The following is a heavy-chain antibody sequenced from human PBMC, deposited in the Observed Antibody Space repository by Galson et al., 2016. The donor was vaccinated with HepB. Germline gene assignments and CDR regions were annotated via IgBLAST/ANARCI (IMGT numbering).Heavy chain of an antibody. Sequence: SVKVSCKASGYTFTSSYMHWVRQAPGQGLEWMGLINPSGGNISYAQKFQDRITMTRDTSTSTGYMELRRLRSEDTAVYYCARVSKGNCSGGSCYPLSFFDYWGQGTVVTVSS. J-gene: IGHJ4*02. D-gene: IGHD2-15*01. CDR3: ARVSKGNCSGGSCYPLSFFDY. CDR1: GYTFTSSY. V-gene: IGHV1-46*01. CDR2: INPSGGNI.